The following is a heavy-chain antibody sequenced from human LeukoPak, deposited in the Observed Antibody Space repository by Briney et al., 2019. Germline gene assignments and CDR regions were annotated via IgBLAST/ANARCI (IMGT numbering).Heavy chain of an antibody. CDR2: INWNGGST. Sequence: GGSLRLSCVDSGFTFDDYGMSWVRQAPGKGLEWVPGINWNGGSTGYADSVRGRFTISRDNAKNSLYLQMNSLRAEDTALYYCARGWGHWFDPWGQGTLVTVSS. J-gene: IGHJ5*02. V-gene: IGHV3-20*04. CDR3: ARGWGHWFDP. CDR1: GFTFDDYG. D-gene: IGHD3-16*01.